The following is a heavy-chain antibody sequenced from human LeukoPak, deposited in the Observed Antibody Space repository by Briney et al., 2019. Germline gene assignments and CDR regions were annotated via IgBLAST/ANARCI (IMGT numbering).Heavy chain of an antibody. J-gene: IGHJ3*02. CDR1: GFSLSTSGVG. Sequence: SGPTLVNPTQTLTLTCTFCGFSLSTSGVGVGWIRQPPGKALEWLALIYWNDDKRYSPSLKSRLTITKDTSKNQVVLTMTNVDPVVTATYYCAHYWYSSSSFDIWGQGTMVTVSS. D-gene: IGHD6-13*01. V-gene: IGHV2-5*01. CDR2: IYWNDDK. CDR3: AHYWYSSSSFDI.